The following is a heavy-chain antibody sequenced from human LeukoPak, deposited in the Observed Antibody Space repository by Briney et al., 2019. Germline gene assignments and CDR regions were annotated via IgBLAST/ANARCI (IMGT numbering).Heavy chain of an antibody. CDR1: GFSLSTTGVG. CDR2: IYWDDDK. J-gene: IGHJ4*02. D-gene: IGHD5-18*01. Sequence: SGPTLVNPTQTLTLTCTFSGFSLSTTGVGVGWIRQPPGKALEWLALIYWDDDKRYSPSLKSRLTITKDTSKNQVVLTMTNMDPVDTATYYCAHRVIAMVTDYFDSWGQGTLVTVSS. CDR3: AHRVIAMVTDYFDS. V-gene: IGHV2-5*02.